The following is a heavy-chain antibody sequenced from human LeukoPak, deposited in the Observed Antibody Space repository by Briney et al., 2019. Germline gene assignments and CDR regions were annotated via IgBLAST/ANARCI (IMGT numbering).Heavy chain of an antibody. J-gene: IGHJ4*02. Sequence: PGGSLRLSCAASGFTFSSYSMNWVRQAPGKGLEWVSSISSSSSYIYYADSVKGRFTISRDNAKNSLYLQVNSLRAEDTAVYYCARDSIAVASFDYWGQGTLVTVSS. CDR2: ISSSSSYI. CDR1: GFTFSSYS. CDR3: ARDSIAVASFDY. D-gene: IGHD6-19*01. V-gene: IGHV3-21*01.